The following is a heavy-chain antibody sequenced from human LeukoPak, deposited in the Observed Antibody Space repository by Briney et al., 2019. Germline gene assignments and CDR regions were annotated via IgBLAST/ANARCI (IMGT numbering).Heavy chain of an antibody. CDR1: GGSISTYY. Sequence: SETLSLTCTVSGGSISTYYWSWIRQPPGKGLEWIGYIYYSGSTNYNPSLKSRVTISLDTSKDQFSLKLNSVTAADTAMYYCARSFSPNYYDLLDYWGQGTLVTVSS. V-gene: IGHV4-59*01. D-gene: IGHD3-22*01. CDR2: IYYSGST. CDR3: ARSFSPNYYDLLDY. J-gene: IGHJ4*02.